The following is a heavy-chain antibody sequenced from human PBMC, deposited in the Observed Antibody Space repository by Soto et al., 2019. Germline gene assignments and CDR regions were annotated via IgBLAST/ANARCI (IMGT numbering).Heavy chain of an antibody. CDR1: GGSISSYY. V-gene: IGHV4-59*08. CDR3: ASHSIGVLTGIAPEATDY. Sequence: SETLSLTCTVSGGSISSYYWSWIRQPPGKGLEWIGYIYYSGSTNYNPSLKSRVTISVDTSKNQSSLKLSSVTAADTAVYYCASHSIGVLTGIAPEATDYWGQGTLVTVSS. J-gene: IGHJ4*02. CDR2: IYYSGST. D-gene: IGHD6-13*01.